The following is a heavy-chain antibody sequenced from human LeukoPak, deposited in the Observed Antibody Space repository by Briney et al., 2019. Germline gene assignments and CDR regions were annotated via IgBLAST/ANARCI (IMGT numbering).Heavy chain of an antibody. CDR1: GYTFTGYY. V-gene: IGHV1-2*02. CDR2: INPNSGGT. Sequence: ASVKVSCKASGYTFTGYYMHWVRQAPGQGLEWMGWINPNSGGTKYAQKFQGRVTMTRDTSISTAYMELSRLRSDETAVYYCAREGGGYYYDSSGYLDYWGQGTLVTVSS. CDR3: AREGGGYYYDSSGYLDY. J-gene: IGHJ4*02. D-gene: IGHD3-22*01.